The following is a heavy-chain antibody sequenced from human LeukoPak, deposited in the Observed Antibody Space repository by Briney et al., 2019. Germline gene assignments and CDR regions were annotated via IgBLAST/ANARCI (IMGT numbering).Heavy chain of an antibody. CDR2: ISCSGGST. Sequence: QTGGSVRLSCAASGFTFSSYAMSWVRQAPGKGLEWVSAISCSGGSTYYADSVKGRFTISRDNSKNTLYLQMNSLRAEDTAVYYCAKYVLRFLEPGLNYYMDVWGKGTTVTVSS. J-gene: IGHJ6*03. CDR1: GFTFSSYA. V-gene: IGHV3-23*01. D-gene: IGHD3-3*01. CDR3: AKYVLRFLEPGLNYYMDV.